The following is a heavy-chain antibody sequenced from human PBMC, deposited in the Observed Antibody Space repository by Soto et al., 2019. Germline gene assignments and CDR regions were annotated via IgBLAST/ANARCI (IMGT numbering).Heavy chain of an antibody. CDR3: TRDWILLTMGDYSYYGLDV. V-gene: IGHV3-49*03. CDR1: GFTFGDYA. Sequence: PGGSLRLSCTASGFTFGDYAMSWFRQAPGKGLEWVGLIRSITYGGTTEYAASVKGRFSISRDDSKSIAYLQMNALKTEDTAVYYCTRDWILLTMGDYSYYGLDVWGQGTTVTVSS. CDR2: IRSITYGGTT. D-gene: IGHD3-16*01. J-gene: IGHJ6*02.